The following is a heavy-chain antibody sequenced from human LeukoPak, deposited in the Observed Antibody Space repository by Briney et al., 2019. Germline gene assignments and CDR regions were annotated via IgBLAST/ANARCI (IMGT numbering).Heavy chain of an antibody. D-gene: IGHD6-13*01. CDR2: IKEDGSEK. J-gene: IGHJ4*02. CDR1: VVTFSSYR. CDR3: ERGSRFDY. Sequence: GGSLRLSCADSVVTFSSYRMTWGRQAPGKGLEWVANIKEDGSEKNYVDSVKGRFTISRDNAKNSLYLQMNSLRAENTAVYYCERGSRFDYWGQGTLVTVSS. V-gene: IGHV3-7*04.